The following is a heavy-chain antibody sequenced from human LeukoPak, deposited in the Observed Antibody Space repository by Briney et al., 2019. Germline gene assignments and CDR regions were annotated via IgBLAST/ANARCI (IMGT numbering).Heavy chain of an antibody. CDR3: TRGAGWLIDY. CDR1: GGSISDYY. J-gene: IGHJ4*02. D-gene: IGHD3-16*01. V-gene: IGHV4-59*01. CDR2: IYDSGNT. Sequence: SETLSLTCSVSGGSISDYYWSWIRQPPGQELEWIGNIYDSGNTNYNPSLKSRVTISADTSKNHFSLKLNSVTTADTAVYYCTRGAGWLIDYWGQGILVTVSS.